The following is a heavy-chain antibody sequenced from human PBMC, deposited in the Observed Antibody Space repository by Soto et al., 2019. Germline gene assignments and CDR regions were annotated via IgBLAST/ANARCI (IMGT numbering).Heavy chain of an antibody. CDR1: GFTFSSYA. CDR3: AKDTSHPSYCSSTSCYGGFDP. J-gene: IGHJ5*02. D-gene: IGHD2-2*01. V-gene: IGHV3-23*01. CDR2: ISGSGGST. Sequence: EVQLLESGGGLVQPGGSLRLSCAASGFTFSSYAMSWVRQAPGKGLEWVSAISGSGGSTYYADSVKGRFTISRDNSKNTLYLQMKSLRAEDTAVYYCAKDTSHPSYCSSTSCYGGFDPWGQGTLVTVSS.